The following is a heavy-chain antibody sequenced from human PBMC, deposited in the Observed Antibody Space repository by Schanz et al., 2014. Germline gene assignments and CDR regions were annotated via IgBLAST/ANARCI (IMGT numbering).Heavy chain of an antibody. CDR2: ISYSGST. J-gene: IGHJ3*02. CDR1: GGSISSSNYY. V-gene: IGHV4-39*07. CDR3: ARDRGHGDLPGDI. D-gene: IGHD4-17*01. Sequence: QVQLQESGPGLVKPSETLSLTCTVSGGSISSSNYYWGWIRQPPGKGLEWIGFISYSGSTYYNPSLKSRVTISVETTKNQFTLKLSSVTAADTAVYYCARDRGHGDLPGDIWGQGTMVTVSS.